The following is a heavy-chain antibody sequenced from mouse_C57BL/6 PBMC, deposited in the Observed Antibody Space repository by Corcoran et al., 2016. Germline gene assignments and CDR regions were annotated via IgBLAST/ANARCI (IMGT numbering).Heavy chain of an antibody. D-gene: IGHD3-2*02. J-gene: IGHJ4*01. CDR3: ARSSPDSSGRGDY. CDR2: IYPGSGNT. Sequence: QVQLKQSGAELVRPGASVKLSCKASGYTFTDYYINWVKQRPGQGLEWIARIYPGSGNTYYNEKFKGKATLTAEKSSSTAYMQLSSLTSEDSAVYFCARSSPDSSGRGDYWGQGTSVTVSS. CDR1: GYTFTDYY. V-gene: IGHV1-76*01.